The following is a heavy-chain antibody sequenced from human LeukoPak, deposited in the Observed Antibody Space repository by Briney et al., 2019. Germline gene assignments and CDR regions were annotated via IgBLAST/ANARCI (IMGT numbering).Heavy chain of an antibody. CDR2: IYYSGST. D-gene: IGHD4-17*01. CDR1: GGSISSSSYY. J-gene: IGHJ4*02. CDR3: ARGSPTVIDY. V-gene: IGHV4-39*01. Sequence: SETLSLTCTVSGGSISSSSYYWGWIRQPPGKGLEWIGSIYYSGSTYYNPSLKSRVTISVDTSKNQFSLKLSSVTAADTAVYYCARGSPTVIDYWGQGTLVTVSS.